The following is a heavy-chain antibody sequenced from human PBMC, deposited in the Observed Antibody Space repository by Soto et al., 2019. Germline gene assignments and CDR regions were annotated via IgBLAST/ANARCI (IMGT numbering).Heavy chain of an antibody. CDR1: GYSFTSYW. D-gene: IGHD2-15*01. Sequence: PGESLKISCKGSGYSFTSYWISWVRQMPGKGLEWMGRIDPSDSYTNYSPSFQGHVTISADKSISTAYLQWSSLKASDTAMYYCAGSESYCSGGSCYSVRGFNYYYYGMDGWGQGTTVTAP. J-gene: IGHJ6*02. CDR2: IDPSDSYT. CDR3: AGSESYCSGGSCYSVRGFNYYYYGMDG. V-gene: IGHV5-10-1*01.